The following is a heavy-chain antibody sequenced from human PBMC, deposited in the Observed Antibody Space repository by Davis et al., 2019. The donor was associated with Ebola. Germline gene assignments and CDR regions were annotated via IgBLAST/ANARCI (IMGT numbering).Heavy chain of an antibody. CDR1: GFTFSSYW. Sequence: PGGSLRLSCAASGFTFSSYWMSWVRQAPGKGLEWVGNIKQDGSEKYYVDSVKGRFTISRDNAKNSLFLQMNSLRAEDTALYYCASGDGRGNSYDMDVWGQGTTVTVSS. D-gene: IGHD4-23*01. V-gene: IGHV3-7*03. J-gene: IGHJ6*02. CDR2: IKQDGSEK. CDR3: ASGDGRGNSYDMDV.